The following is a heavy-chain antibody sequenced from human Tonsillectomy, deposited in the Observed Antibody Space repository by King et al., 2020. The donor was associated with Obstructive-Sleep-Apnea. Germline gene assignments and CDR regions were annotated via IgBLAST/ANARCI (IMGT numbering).Heavy chain of an antibody. Sequence: VQLVESGAEVKKPGSSVTVSCKASGGTVTTDTISWVRQAPGQGLEWMGGIIPMSGTSHYAQKCQGRLTITADVSTNIVFMQLNSLRSEDTAVYYCARDLTGMDVWGQGTSVAVSS. CDR3: ARDLTGMDV. V-gene: IGHV1-69*01. J-gene: IGHJ6*02. CDR2: IIPMSGTS. D-gene: IGHD3-9*01. CDR1: GGTVTTDT.